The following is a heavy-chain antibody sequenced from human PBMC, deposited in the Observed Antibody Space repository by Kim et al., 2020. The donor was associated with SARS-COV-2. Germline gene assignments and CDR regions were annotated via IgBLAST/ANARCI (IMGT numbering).Heavy chain of an antibody. CDR3: ARDDSSGYYSDY. CDR1: GFTVSSNY. J-gene: IGHJ4*02. D-gene: IGHD3-22*01. V-gene: IGHV3-66*01. Sequence: GGSLRLSCAASGFTVSSNYMSWVRQAPGKGLEWVSVIYSGGSTYYADSVKGRFTISRDNSKNTLYLQMNSLRAEDTAVYYCARDDSSGYYSDYWGQGTLVTVSS. CDR2: IYSGGST.